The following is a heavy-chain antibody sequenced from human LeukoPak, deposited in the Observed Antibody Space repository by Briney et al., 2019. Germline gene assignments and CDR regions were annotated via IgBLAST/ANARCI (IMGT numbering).Heavy chain of an antibody. V-gene: IGHV4-38-2*01. CDR2: IYHSGST. CDR1: GYSISSGYY. CDR3: ARLVWGSLTGYYFDY. Sequence: PSETLSLTCAVSGYSISSGYYWGWIRQPPGKGLELIGNIYHSGSTYYNPSLKSRVTISVDTSKNQFSLKLSSVTAADTAVYYCARLVWGSLTGYYFDYWGQGTLVTVSS. J-gene: IGHJ4*02. D-gene: IGHD3-16*01.